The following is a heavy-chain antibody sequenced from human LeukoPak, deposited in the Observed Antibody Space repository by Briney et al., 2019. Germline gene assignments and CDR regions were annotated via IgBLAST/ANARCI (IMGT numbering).Heavy chain of an antibody. D-gene: IGHD6-6*01. CDR2: INWNGGST. J-gene: IGHJ4*02. CDR1: GFTFDDYG. Sequence: GGSLRLSCAASGFTFDDYGMSWVRQAPGKGLEWVSGINWNGGSTGYADSVKGRFTISRDNAKNSLYLQMNSLRAEDTALYYCARDSSSDGLGEFVYWGQGTLVTVSS. CDR3: ARDSSSDGLGEFVY. V-gene: IGHV3-20*04.